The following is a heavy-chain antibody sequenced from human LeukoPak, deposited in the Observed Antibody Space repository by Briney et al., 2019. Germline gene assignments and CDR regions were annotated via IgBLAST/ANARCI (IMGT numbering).Heavy chain of an antibody. Sequence: ASVKVSCKASGGTFSSYAISWVRQAPGQGLEWMGGIIPIFGTANYAQKFQGRVTITADESTSTAYMELSSLRSEDTAVYYCARERDYDFWSGYSPFDYWGQGTQVTVSS. D-gene: IGHD3-3*01. CDR1: GGTFSSYA. CDR3: ARERDYDFWSGYSPFDY. J-gene: IGHJ4*02. CDR2: IIPIFGTA. V-gene: IGHV1-69*13.